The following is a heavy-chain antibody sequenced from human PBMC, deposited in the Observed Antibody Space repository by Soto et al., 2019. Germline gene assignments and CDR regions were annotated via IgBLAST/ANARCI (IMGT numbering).Heavy chain of an antibody. J-gene: IGHJ6*02. D-gene: IGHD2-15*01. CDR3: ARDIVVVVGPGVGYYYGMDV. V-gene: IGHV3-30-3*01. CDR1: GFTFSSYA. CDR2: ISYDGSNK. Sequence: LRLSCAASGFTFSSYAMHWVRQAPGKGLEWVAVISYDGSNKYYADSVKGRFTISRDNSKNTLYLQMNSLRAEDTAVYYCARDIVVVVGPGVGYYYGMDVWGQGTTVTVSS.